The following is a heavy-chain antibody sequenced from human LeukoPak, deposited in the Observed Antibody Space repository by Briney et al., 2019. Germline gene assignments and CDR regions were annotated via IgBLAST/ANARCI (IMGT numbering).Heavy chain of an antibody. CDR2: IYYSGSA. Sequence: SETLSLTCTVSGGSISSYYWSWIRQPPGKGLEWIGYIYYSGSANYNPSLKSRVTISVDTSKNQFSLKLSSVTAADTAVYYCARNRRSEYXYDSSGSYFDYWGQGTLVTVS. D-gene: IGHD3-22*01. J-gene: IGHJ4*02. CDR3: ARNRRSEYXYDSSGSYFDY. CDR1: GGSISSYY. V-gene: IGHV4-59*08.